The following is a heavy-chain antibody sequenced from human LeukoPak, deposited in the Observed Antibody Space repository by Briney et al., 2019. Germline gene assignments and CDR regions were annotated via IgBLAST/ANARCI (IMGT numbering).Heavy chain of an antibody. CDR3: ARSITIFGVGNFQH. D-gene: IGHD3-3*01. J-gene: IGHJ1*01. Sequence: GGSLRLSCAASGFTFSNCWMSWVRQAPGKGLEWVANIRQDGSEKNYVDSVRGRFTISRDNAMNSLYLQMNSLRADDTAVYYCARSITIFGVGNFQHWGQGTLVTVSS. CDR1: GFTFSNCW. V-gene: IGHV3-7*05. CDR2: IRQDGSEK.